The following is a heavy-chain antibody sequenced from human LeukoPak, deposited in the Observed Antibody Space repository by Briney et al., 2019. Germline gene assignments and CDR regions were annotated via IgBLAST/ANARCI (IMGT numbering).Heavy chain of an antibody. Sequence: GGCLRLSCAASGFTFSSYGMHWVRQAPGKGLEWVAVISYDGTKKYYADSVRGRFTISRDSSKNTLYLQMNRLRAEDTAVYYCARDTRYSSSWSFYGMDVWGQGTTVTVSS. CDR2: ISYDGTKK. CDR3: ARDTRYSSSWSFYGMDV. J-gene: IGHJ6*02. D-gene: IGHD6-13*01. V-gene: IGHV3-30*03. CDR1: GFTFSSYG.